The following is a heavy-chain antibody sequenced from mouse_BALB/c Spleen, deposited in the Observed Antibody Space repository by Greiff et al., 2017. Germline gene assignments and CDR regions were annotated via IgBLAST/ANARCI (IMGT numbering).Heavy chain of an antibody. CDR3: AREEASYYFDY. CDR1: GYSITSDYA. J-gene: IGHJ2*01. CDR2: ISYSGST. D-gene: IGHD6-1*01. Sequence: EVKLMESGPGLVKPSQSLSLTCTVTGYSITSDYAWNWIRQFPGNKLEWMGYISYSGSTSYNPSLKSRISITRDTSKNQFFLQLNSVTTEDTATYYCAREEASYYFDYWGQGTTLTVSS. V-gene: IGHV3-2*02.